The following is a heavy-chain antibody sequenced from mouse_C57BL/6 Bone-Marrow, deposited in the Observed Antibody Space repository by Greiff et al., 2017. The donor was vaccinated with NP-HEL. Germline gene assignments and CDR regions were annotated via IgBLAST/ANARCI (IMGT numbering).Heavy chain of an antibody. CDR3: TREGNWAFAY. J-gene: IGHJ3*01. Sequence: VQLQQSGAELVRPGASVTLSCKASGYTFTDYEMHWVKQTPVHGLEWIGAIDPETGGPAYNQKFKGKAILTADKSSSTAYMELRSLTSEDSAVYYCTREGNWAFAYWGQGTLVTVSA. CDR1: GYTFTDYE. D-gene: IGHD4-1*01. CDR2: IDPETGGP. V-gene: IGHV1-15*01.